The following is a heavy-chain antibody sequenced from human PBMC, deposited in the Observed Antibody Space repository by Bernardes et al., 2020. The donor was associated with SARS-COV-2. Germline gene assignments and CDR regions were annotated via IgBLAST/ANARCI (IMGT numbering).Heavy chain of an antibody. D-gene: IGHD3-10*01. Sequence: GGSLRLSCAASGFTFSSYAMSWVRQAPGKGLEWVSAISGSGGSTYYADSVKGRFTISRDNSKNTLYLQMNSLRAEDTAVYYCARVLKRVRGGSLYYYYGMDVWGHGTTVTVSS. CDR2: ISGSGGST. J-gene: IGHJ6*02. CDR1: GFTFSSYA. V-gene: IGHV3-23*01. CDR3: ARVLKRVRGGSLYYYYGMDV.